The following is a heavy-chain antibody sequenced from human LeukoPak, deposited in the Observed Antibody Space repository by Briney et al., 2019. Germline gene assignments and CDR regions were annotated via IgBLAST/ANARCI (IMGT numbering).Heavy chain of an antibody. V-gene: IGHV1-18*04. CDR1: GYTFTGYY. J-gene: IGHJ3*02. D-gene: IGHD3-3*01. CDR3: ARRSGYYGLDAFDI. CDR2: ISAYNGNT. Sequence: GASVKVSCKASGYTFTGYYMHWVRQAPGQGLEWMGWISAYNGNTNYAQKLQGRVTMTTDTSTSTAYMELRSLRSDDTAVYYCARRSGYYGLDAFDIWGQGTMVTVSS.